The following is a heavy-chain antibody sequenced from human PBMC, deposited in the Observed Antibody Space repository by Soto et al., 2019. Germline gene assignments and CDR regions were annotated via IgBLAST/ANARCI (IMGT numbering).Heavy chain of an antibody. V-gene: IGHV3-21*01. Sequence: GSLRLSCAASGFTFSSYSMNWVRQAPGKGLEWVSSISSSSSYIYYADSVKGRFTISRDNAKNSLYLQMNSLRAEDTAVYYCARDSILPWSFPFDPWGQGTLVTVSS. CDR3: ARDSILPWSFPFDP. J-gene: IGHJ5*02. CDR2: ISSSSSYI. CDR1: GFTFSSYS. D-gene: IGHD2-8*02.